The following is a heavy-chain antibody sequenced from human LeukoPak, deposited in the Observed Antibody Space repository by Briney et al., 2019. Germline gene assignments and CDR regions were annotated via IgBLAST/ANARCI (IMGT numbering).Heavy chain of an antibody. V-gene: IGHV3-23*01. J-gene: IGHJ4*02. CDR3: AKGKVNHLGALDF. Sequence: GGSLRLSCAASGFSFSSYAMSWVRQAPGKGLEWVSSVSEGGDGTYYADSVMGRFIISRDNSRKTFHLQMDSLRADDTAIYYCAKGKVNHLGALDFWGQGTLVTVSS. CDR1: GFSFSSYA. D-gene: IGHD1-26*01. CDR2: VSEGGDGT.